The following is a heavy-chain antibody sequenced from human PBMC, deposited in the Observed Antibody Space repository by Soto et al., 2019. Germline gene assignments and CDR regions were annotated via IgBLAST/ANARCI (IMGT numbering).Heavy chain of an antibody. D-gene: IGHD3-10*01. CDR3: ARDRTSLLWFGELSYYYYYGMDV. CDR1: GYTFTRYG. CDR2: ISAYNGNT. V-gene: IGHV1-18*01. J-gene: IGHJ6*02. Sequence: ASVKVSCKASGYTFTRYGISWVRQAPGQGLEWMGWISAYNGNTNYAQKLQGRVTMTTDTSTSTAYMELRSLRSDDTAVYYCARDRTSLLWFGELSYYYYYGMDVWGQGTTVTVSS.